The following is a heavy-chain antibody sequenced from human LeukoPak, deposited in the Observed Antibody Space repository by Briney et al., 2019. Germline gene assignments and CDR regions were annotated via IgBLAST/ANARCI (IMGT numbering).Heavy chain of an antibody. CDR3: AKGLGYCSSTSCYTGFDAFDI. CDR1: GFTFSSYA. J-gene: IGHJ3*02. V-gene: IGHV3-23*01. Sequence: GGSLRLSCAASGFTFSSYAMSWVRQAPGKGLEWVSAISGSGGSTYYADSVKGRFTISRDNSKNTLYLQMNSLTAEDTAVYYCAKGLGYCSSTSCYTGFDAFDIWGQGTMVTVSS. D-gene: IGHD2-2*02. CDR2: ISGSGGST.